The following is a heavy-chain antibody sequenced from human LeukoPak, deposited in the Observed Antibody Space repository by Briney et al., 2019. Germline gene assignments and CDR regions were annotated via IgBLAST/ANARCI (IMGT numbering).Heavy chain of an antibody. D-gene: IGHD2-15*01. CDR2: IYHSGST. CDR1: GYSISSGYY. Sequence: SETLSLTCAVSGYSISSGYYWGWIRQPPGKGLEWIGSIYHSGSTYYNPSLKSRVTISVDTSKNQFSLKLSSVTAADTVVYYCAKPPGEGSRLDAFDISGQRTMVTVSS. J-gene: IGHJ3*02. CDR3: AKPPGEGSRLDAFDI. V-gene: IGHV4-38-2*01.